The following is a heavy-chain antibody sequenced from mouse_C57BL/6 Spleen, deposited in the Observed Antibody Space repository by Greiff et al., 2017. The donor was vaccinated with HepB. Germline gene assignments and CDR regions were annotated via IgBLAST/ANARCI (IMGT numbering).Heavy chain of an antibody. V-gene: IGHV1-53*01. CDR2: INPSNGGT. CDR3: AREQRTAQATLAMDY. D-gene: IGHD3-2*02. J-gene: IGHJ4*01. Sequence: VQLQQSGTELVKPGASVKLSCKASGYTFTSYWMHWVKQRPGQGLEWIGNINPSNGGTNYNEKFKSKATLTVDKSSSTAYMQLSSLTSEDSAVYYCAREQRTAQATLAMDYWGQGTSVTVSS. CDR1: GYTFTSYW.